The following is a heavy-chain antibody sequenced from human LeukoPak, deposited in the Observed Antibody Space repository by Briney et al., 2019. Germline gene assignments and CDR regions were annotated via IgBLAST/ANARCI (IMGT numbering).Heavy chain of an antibody. V-gene: IGHV3-23*01. Sequence: PGGSLRLSCAASGFTFSSYAMSWVRQAPGKGLEWVSAISGSGGSTYYADSVKGRFTISRDNSKNTLYLQMNSLKTEDTAVYFCTTITNSGYYDYWGQGTLVTVSS. J-gene: IGHJ4*02. CDR2: ISGSGGST. D-gene: IGHD1-26*01. CDR1: GFTFSSYA. CDR3: TTITNSGYYDY.